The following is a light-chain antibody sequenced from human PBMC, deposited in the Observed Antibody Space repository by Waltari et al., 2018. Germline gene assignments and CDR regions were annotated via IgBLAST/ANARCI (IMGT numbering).Light chain of an antibody. J-gene: IGLJ2*01. V-gene: IGLV1-47*01. CDR2: RDD. CDR1: SSNIGGNS. Sequence: QSVLTQPPSASGTPGQRVTISCSGNSSNIGGNSVCSYQQVPGSAPKLLIYRDDQRPSGVPDRFSGSKSGTSASLTISGLRSEDESDYHCATWDDSLGGVVFGGGTKLTVL. CDR3: ATWDDSLGGVV.